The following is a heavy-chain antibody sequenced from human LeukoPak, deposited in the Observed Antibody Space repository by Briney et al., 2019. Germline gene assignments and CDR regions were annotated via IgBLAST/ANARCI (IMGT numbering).Heavy chain of an antibody. CDR3: ARGDMVRGVNWFDP. CDR1: GYTFTSYG. V-gene: IGHV1-2*06. D-gene: IGHD3-10*01. CDR2: INPNSGGT. Sequence: ASVKVSCKASGYTFTSYGISWVRQAPGQGLEWMGRINPNSGGTNYAQKFQGRVTMTRDTSISTAYMELSRLRSDDTAVYYCARGDMVRGVNWFDPWGQGTLVTVSS. J-gene: IGHJ5*02.